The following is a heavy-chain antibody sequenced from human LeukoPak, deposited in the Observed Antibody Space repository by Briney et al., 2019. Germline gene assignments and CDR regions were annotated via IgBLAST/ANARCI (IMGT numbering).Heavy chain of an antibody. CDR3: ARGMSIAVAGTLGVFDY. CDR2: ISSSSSYI. Sequence: PGGSLRLSCAASGFTFSSYSMNWVRQAPGKGLEWVSSISSSSSYIYYADSVKGRFTISRDNAKNSLYLQMSSLRAEDTAVYYCARGMSIAVAGTLGVFDYWGQGTLVTVSS. CDR1: GFTFSSYS. V-gene: IGHV3-21*01. D-gene: IGHD6-19*01. J-gene: IGHJ4*02.